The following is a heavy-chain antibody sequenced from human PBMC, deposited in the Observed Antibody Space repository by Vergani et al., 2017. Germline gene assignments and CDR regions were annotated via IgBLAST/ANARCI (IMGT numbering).Heavy chain of an antibody. Sequence: QVQLVESGGGLVKPGGSLRLSCAASGFTFNDYYMSWIRQAPGKGLEWVSYISSSSSYTNYADSVKGRFTISRDNAKNSLYLQMNSLRAEDTAVYYCARIISSSWYYFDYWGQGTLVTVSS. V-gene: IGHV3-11*06. D-gene: IGHD6-13*01. CDR2: ISSSSSYT. CDR1: GFTFNDYY. J-gene: IGHJ4*02. CDR3: ARIISSSWYYFDY.